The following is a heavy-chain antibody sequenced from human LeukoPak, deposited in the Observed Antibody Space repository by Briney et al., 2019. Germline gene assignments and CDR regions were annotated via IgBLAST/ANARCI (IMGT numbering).Heavy chain of an antibody. CDR2: TRNKANNYTT. D-gene: IGHD3-10*01. CDR1: GFTFSSYA. CDR3: ARTPRVRGVFNPFDY. Sequence: GGSLRLSCAASGFTFSSYAMSWVRQAPGKGLEWVGRTRNKANNYTTEYAASVKGRFTISRDDSKNSLYLQMNSLKSEDTAVYYCARTPRVRGVFNPFDYWGQGTLVTVSS. J-gene: IGHJ4*02. V-gene: IGHV3-72*01.